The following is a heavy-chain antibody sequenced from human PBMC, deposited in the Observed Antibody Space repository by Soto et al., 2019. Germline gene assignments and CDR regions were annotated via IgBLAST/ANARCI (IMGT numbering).Heavy chain of an antibody. J-gene: IGHJ5*02. CDR1: GFSLTTGGVG. CDR3: AHHTITTEKNWFDP. CDR2: IYWNDDK. D-gene: IGHD1-1*01. Sequence: PTLVNPTQTLTLTFTFSGFSLTTGGVGVGWIRQPPVKALEWLALIYWNDDKRYSPSLRGSLTITKDTSKNQVVLAMTNMDPVDNATYYCAHHTITTEKNWFDPWDLGTLVTVSS. V-gene: IGHV2-5*01.